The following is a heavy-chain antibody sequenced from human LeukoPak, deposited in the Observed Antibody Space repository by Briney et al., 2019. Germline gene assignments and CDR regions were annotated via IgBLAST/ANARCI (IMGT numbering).Heavy chain of an antibody. D-gene: IGHD3-16*01. Sequence: PGGSLRLSCAASGFTFSSYDMHWVRQDTGKGLEWVSAIGTIGDTYYTGSVKGRFTISRENAKNSLYLQMNSLRAGDTAAYYCARKGDGAFDIWGQGTIVTVSS. V-gene: IGHV3-13*01. CDR1: GFTFSSYD. J-gene: IGHJ3*02. CDR3: ARKGDGAFDI. CDR2: IGTIGDT.